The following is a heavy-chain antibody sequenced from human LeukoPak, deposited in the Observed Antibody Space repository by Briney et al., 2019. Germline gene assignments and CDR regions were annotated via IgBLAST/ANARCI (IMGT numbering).Heavy chain of an antibody. CDR2: MNPNSGNT. J-gene: IGHJ6*02. D-gene: IGHD2-2*02. Sequence: ASVTVSFKASGYTFTIYDINWVRQATGQGLEWMGWMNPNSGNTGYAQKFQGRVTMTRNTSISTAYMELSSLRSEDTAVYYCASSDSRYCSSTSCYTYYYGMDVWGQGTTVTVSS. CDR1: GYTFTIYD. V-gene: IGHV1-8*01. CDR3: ASSDSRYCSSTSCYTYYYGMDV.